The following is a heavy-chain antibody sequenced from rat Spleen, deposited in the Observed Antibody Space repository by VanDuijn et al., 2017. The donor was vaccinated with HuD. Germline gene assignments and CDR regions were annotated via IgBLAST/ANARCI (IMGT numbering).Heavy chain of an antibody. J-gene: IGHJ4*01. Sequence: EVQLVESGGGLVQPGRSLKFSCAASGFSFGDYAMAWVRQAPKKGLEWVATIIYDGSSTYYRDSVKGRFTISRDNAKSSLYLQMDSLRSEDTATYYCARHYYDGSHYSVYVMDAWGQGASVTVSS. D-gene: IGHD1-12*02. CDR3: ARHYYDGSHYSVYVMDA. CDR2: IIYDGSST. V-gene: IGHV5-17*01. CDR1: GFSFGDYA.